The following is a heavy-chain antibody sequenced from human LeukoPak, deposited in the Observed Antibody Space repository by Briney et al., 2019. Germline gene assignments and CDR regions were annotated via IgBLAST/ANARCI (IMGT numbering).Heavy chain of an antibody. CDR3: ARRLCSGYDIVYFDY. D-gene: IGHD5-12*01. J-gene: IGHJ4*02. CDR1: GYTFAKYW. V-gene: IGHV5-51*01. CDR2: IYPGDSDT. Sequence: GESLKISCQASGYTFAKYWIGWVRQMPGKGLEWVRIIYPGDSDTRYSPSFQGQVTISADKSISTAYLQWSSLKASDTAMYYCARRLCSGYDIVYFDYWGQGTLVTVSS.